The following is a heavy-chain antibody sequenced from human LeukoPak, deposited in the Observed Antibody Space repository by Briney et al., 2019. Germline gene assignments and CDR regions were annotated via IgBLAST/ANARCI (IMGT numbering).Heavy chain of an antibody. Sequence: GGSLRLSSAASGFMFNGHSMTWVRQAPGKGLEWVSYISGGSDYIYYTDSVKGRFTISRDNAKKSLYLQLNSLRVEDTAVYYCARWGLGPSFDSWGQGTLVTVSS. CDR3: ARWGLGPSFDS. J-gene: IGHJ4*02. V-gene: IGHV3-21*01. CDR1: GFMFNGHS. D-gene: IGHD1-26*01. CDR2: ISGGSDYI.